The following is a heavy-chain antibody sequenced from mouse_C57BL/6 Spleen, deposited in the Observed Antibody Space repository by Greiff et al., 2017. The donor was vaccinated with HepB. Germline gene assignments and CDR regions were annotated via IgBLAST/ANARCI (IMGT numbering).Heavy chain of an antibody. D-gene: IGHD1-1*01. CDR1: GFTFSNYW. Sequence: EVKVEESGGGLVQPGGSMKLSCVASGFTFSNYWMNWVRQSPEKGLEWVAQIRLKSDNYATHYAESVKGRFTISRDDSKSSVYLQMNNVRAEDTGIYYCTAGSSYWYFDVWGTGTTVTVSS. CDR2: IRLKSDNYAT. CDR3: TAGSSYWYFDV. J-gene: IGHJ1*03. V-gene: IGHV6-3*01.